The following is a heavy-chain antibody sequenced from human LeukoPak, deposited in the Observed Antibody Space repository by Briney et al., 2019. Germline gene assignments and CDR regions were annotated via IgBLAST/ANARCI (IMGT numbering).Heavy chain of an antibody. CDR3: ARTVTTSSYYFDY. J-gene: IGHJ4*02. V-gene: IGHV1-18*01. CDR2: ISGYDGNT. D-gene: IGHD4-17*01. Sequence: GASVKVSCKASGCTFTTYGVSWVRQAPGQGLEWMGWISGYDGNTNYAQKLRGRVTMTTDTSTSTAYMDLRSLRSDDTALYYCARTVTTSSYYFDYWGQGTLVTVSS. CDR1: GCTFTTYG.